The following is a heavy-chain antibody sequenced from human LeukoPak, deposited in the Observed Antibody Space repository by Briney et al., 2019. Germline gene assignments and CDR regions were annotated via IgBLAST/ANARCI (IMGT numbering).Heavy chain of an antibody. V-gene: IGHV3-11*01. CDR2: ISSSGSTI. CDR1: GFTFSDYY. CDR3: AKAYSSSWDDGFCDY. D-gene: IGHD6-13*01. Sequence: GGSLRLSCAASGFTFSDYYMSWIRQAPGKGLEWVSYISSSGSTIYYADSVKGRFTISRDNAKNSLYLQMNSLRAEDTAVYYCAKAYSSSWDDGFCDYWGQGTLVTVSS. J-gene: IGHJ4*02.